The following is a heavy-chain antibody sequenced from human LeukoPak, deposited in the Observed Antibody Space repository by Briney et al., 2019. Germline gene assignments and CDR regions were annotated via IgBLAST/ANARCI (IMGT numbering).Heavy chain of an antibody. CDR2: IYPGDSDT. J-gene: IGHJ6*02. V-gene: IGHV5-51*01. CDR3: ARRERKQGTYYYYYGMDV. Sequence: GESLKISCKGSGYSFTTFWIGWVRQMPGKGLEWMGLIYPGDSDTRYSPSFQGQVTISADKSISTAYLRRSSLKASDTAIYYCARRERKQGTYYYYYGMDVWGQGTTVTVSS. CDR1: GYSFTTFW.